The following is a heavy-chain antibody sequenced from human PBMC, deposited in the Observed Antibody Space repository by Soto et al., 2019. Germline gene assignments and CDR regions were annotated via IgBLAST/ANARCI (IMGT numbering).Heavy chain of an antibody. Sequence: QVQRVQSGAEVKKPGASVKVSCKASGYTFTSYGISWVRPAPGQGLEWMGWISAYNGNTKYAQKLQGRVTMTTDTTKSTAYMELRSLRSEDTAVYYCARDLALALIDYWGQGTLVTVSS. CDR2: ISAYNGNT. CDR1: GYTFTSYG. V-gene: IGHV1-18*01. D-gene: IGHD6-19*01. CDR3: ARDLALALIDY. J-gene: IGHJ4*02.